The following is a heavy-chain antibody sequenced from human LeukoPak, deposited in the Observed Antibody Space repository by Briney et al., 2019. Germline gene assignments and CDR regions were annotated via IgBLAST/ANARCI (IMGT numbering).Heavy chain of an antibody. CDR1: AASISSSSHH. J-gene: IGHJ4*02. D-gene: IGHD5-18*01. V-gene: IGHV4-39*06. Sequence: PSETLSLTCTISAASISSSSHHWGWIRQSPGKGLEWIGSIYYGQTIYYNPSLNSRVTISVVTSKDQFTLQLSSVTAADTAVYYCARGSRGYSYGWGQGTLVTVSS. CDR2: IYYGQTI. CDR3: ARGSRGYSYG.